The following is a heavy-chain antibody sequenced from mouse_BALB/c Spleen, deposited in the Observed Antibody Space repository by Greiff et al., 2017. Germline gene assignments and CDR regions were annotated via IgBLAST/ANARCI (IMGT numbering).Heavy chain of an antibody. D-gene: IGHD1-1*01. V-gene: IGHV10-1*02. CDR2: IRSKSNNYAT. J-gene: IGHJ1*01. CDR1: GFTFNTYA. CDR3: VRPPYYGSSYWYFDV. Sequence: EVKVVESGGGLVQPKGSLKLSCAASGFTFNTYAMNWVRQAPGKGLEWVARIRSKSNNYATYYADSVKDRFTISRDDSQSMLYLQMNNLKTEDTAMYYCVRPPYYGSSYWYFDVWGAGTTVTVSS.